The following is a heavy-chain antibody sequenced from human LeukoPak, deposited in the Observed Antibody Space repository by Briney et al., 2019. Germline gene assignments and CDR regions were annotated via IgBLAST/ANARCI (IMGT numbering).Heavy chain of an antibody. CDR3: ARGFFYTGMDV. Sequence: SQTLSLTCAISGDSVSSNTAAWNWIRQSSSRGLEWLGRTYYRSKWYNDYAVSVKSRITINPDTSKNQFSLQLTSLTPEDTAVYYCARGFFYTGMDVWGQGTTVTVSS. V-gene: IGHV6-1*01. CDR2: TYYRSKWYN. D-gene: IGHD2/OR15-2a*01. J-gene: IGHJ6*02. CDR1: GDSVSSNTAA.